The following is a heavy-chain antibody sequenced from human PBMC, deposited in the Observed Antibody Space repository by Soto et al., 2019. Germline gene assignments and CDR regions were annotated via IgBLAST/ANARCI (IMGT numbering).Heavy chain of an antibody. Sequence: SETLSLTCTVSGGSISSGGYYWSWIRQHPGKGLEWIGYIYYSGSTYYNPSLKSRVTISVDTSRNQFSLKLSSVTAADTAVYYCARRAARPGYYGMDVWGQGTTVTVSS. CDR1: GGSISSGGYY. CDR2: IYYSGST. J-gene: IGHJ6*02. V-gene: IGHV4-31*03. D-gene: IGHD6-6*01. CDR3: ARRAARPGYYGMDV.